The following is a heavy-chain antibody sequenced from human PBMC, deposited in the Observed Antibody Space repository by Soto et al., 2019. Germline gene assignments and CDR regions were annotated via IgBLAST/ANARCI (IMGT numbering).Heavy chain of an antibody. CDR1: GGSISSYY. D-gene: IGHD1-26*01. Sequence: SETLSLTCTVSGGSISSYYWSWIRQPPGKGLEWIGYIYYSGSTNYNPSLKSRVTISVDTSKNQFSLKLSSVTAADTAVYYRAREFYSGYVDYWGQGTLVTVSS. CDR3: AREFYSGYVDY. V-gene: IGHV4-59*01. J-gene: IGHJ4*02. CDR2: IYYSGST.